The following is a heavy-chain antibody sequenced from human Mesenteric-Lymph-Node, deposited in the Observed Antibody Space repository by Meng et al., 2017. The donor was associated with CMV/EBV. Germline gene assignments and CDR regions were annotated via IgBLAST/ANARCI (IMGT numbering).Heavy chain of an antibody. CDR1: YTFTSYG. J-gene: IGHJ4*02. CDR2: INPYNGNT. CDR3: ARVGYCSGTSCYMPQFDF. Sequence: YTFTSYGLSWVRQDPGQELEWMGWINPYNGNTNYTHNLQDRVTITADTSTSTAYMELRSLRSDDTAVYYCARVGYCSGTSCYMPQFDFWGQGTLVTVSS. D-gene: IGHD2-2*02. V-gene: IGHV1-18*01.